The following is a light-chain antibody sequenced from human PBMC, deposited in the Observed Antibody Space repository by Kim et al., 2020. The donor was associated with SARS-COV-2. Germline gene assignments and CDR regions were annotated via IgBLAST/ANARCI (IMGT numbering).Light chain of an antibody. CDR3: QQSYSTPFT. CDR1: QSININ. J-gene: IGKJ3*01. CDR2: GVS. V-gene: IGKV1-39*01. Sequence: DIQMTQSPSSLSASVGDRVTITCRASQSININLNWYQQKPGKAPKLLIYGVSTLQSGVPSGFRGSGSGTEFTLTISSLQPEDFAIYYCQQSYSTPFTFGPGTKVDIK.